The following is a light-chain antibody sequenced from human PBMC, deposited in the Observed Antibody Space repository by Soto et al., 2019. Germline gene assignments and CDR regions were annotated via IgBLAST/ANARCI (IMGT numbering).Light chain of an antibody. CDR1: QNIDNN. J-gene: IGKJ4*01. CDR3: QQYNNWPPLT. CDR2: GAS. V-gene: IGKV3D-15*01. Sequence: EIVMTQSPATLSVSPGDRVTLSCRASQNIDNNLAWYQQRPGQPPRLLIYGASTMANGIPARFSGSGSGTGFTLTIRSPQSEDVAVYCGQQYNNWPPLTFGGGTKVEIK.